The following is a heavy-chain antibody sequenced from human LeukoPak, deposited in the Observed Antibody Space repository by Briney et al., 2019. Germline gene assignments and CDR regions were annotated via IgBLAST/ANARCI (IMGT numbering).Heavy chain of an antibody. CDR2: IYYSGST. CDR1: GGSISSSSYY. CDR3: ARLLEWSMYYFDY. V-gene: IGHV4-39*01. J-gene: IGHJ4*02. Sequence: KPSETLSLTCTVSGGSISSSSYYWGWIRQPPGKGLEWIGSIYYSGSTYYNPSLKSRVTISVDTSKNQFSLKLSSVTAADTAVYYCARLLEWSMYYFDYWGQGTLVTVSS. D-gene: IGHD3-3*01.